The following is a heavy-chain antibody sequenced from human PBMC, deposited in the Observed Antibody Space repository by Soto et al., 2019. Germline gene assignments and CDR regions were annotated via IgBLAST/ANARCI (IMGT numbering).Heavy chain of an antibody. J-gene: IGHJ4*02. Sequence: GGSLRLSCAASGFTFSSYAMSWVRQAPGKGLEWVSAISGSGGSTYYADSVKGRFTISRDNSKNTLYLQMNSLRAEDTAVYYCAKGSDGGSGSYYNLIDYWGQGTLVTVSS. CDR3: AKGSDGGSGSYYNLIDY. CDR1: GFTFSSYA. D-gene: IGHD3-10*01. CDR2: ISGSGGST. V-gene: IGHV3-23*01.